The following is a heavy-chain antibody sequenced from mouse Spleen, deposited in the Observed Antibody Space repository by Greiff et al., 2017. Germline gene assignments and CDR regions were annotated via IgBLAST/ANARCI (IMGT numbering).Heavy chain of an antibody. CDR1: GFTFSGYA. Sequence: EVKLVESGGGLVKLGGSLKLSCAASGFTFSGYAMSWVRQTPEKRLEWVATVSSGGGNNYYPDSVKGRFTISRDNAKNTLYLQMSSLKSEDTAMYYCARQEYGNFVNYGMDYWGQGTSVTVSS. CDR2: VSSGGGNN. V-gene: IGHV5-9*04. J-gene: IGHJ4*01. CDR3: ARQEYGNFVNYGMDY. D-gene: IGHD2-10*02.